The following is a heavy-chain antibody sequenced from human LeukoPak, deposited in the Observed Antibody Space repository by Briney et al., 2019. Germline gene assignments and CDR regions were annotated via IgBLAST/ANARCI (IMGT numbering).Heavy chain of an antibody. CDR1: AYTFTSYG. CDR3: ARSATNRDISASGSDYYYYGMDV. CDR2: ISAYDDNT. V-gene: IGHV1-18*01. J-gene: IGHJ6*02. D-gene: IGHD3-10*01. Sequence: ASVKVCCKASAYTFTSYGITWVRQAPGQGLEWMGWISAYDDNTSYAQKLQGRVTMTTDTSTSTAYMELRSLRSDDTAVYYCARSATNRDISASGSDYYYYGMDVWGQGTTVTVSS.